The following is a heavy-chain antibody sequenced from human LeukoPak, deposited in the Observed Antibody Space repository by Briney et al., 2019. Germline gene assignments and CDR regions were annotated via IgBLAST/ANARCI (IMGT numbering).Heavy chain of an antibody. Sequence: SETLSLTCAVCGGSFSGYYWSWIRQPPGKGLEWIGEINHSGSTNYNPSLKSRVTISVDTSKNQFSLKLSSVTAADTAVYYCARGRGRGNPGYYFDYWGQGTLVTVSS. CDR2: INHSGST. V-gene: IGHV4-34*01. D-gene: IGHD4-23*01. CDR3: ARGRGRGNPGYYFDY. J-gene: IGHJ4*02. CDR1: GGSFSGYY.